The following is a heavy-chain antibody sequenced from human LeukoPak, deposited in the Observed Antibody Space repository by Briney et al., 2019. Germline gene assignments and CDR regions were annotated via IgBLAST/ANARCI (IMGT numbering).Heavy chain of an antibody. D-gene: IGHD5-12*01. CDR2: VIPIFGAG. V-gene: IGHV1-69*13. Sequence: SSVTVSCQACVWTLRSYAISWVRQAPGQGLEWMGGVIPIFGAGHYAQQFQGGVTITADEYTSTAYIELSSLRSEDTAVYYCARAPSEWLRVDNWFDPWGQGTLVTVSS. CDR1: VWTLRSYA. CDR3: ARAPSEWLRVDNWFDP. J-gene: IGHJ5*02.